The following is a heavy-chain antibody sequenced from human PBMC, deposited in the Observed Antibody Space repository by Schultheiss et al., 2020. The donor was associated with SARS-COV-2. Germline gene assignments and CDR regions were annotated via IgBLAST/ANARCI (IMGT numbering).Heavy chain of an antibody. CDR1: GGSISSYY. CDR3: ARVGNSVALGAFDI. V-gene: IGHV4-4*07. D-gene: IGHD4-23*01. Sequence: SQTLSLTCTVSGGSISSYYWTWIRQPAGKGLEWIGRVYTSGSTNYNPSLKSRVTMSVDTSKNQFSLKLSSVTAADTAVYYCARVGNSVALGAFDIWGQGILVTVSS. J-gene: IGHJ3*02. CDR2: VYTSGST.